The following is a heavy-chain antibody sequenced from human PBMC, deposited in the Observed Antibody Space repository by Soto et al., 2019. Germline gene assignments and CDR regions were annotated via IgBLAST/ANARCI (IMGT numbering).Heavy chain of an antibody. J-gene: IGHJ4*02. CDR1: GGSISSSTYY. CDR3: APVGIGTTTVDY. V-gene: IGHV4-39*02. CDR2: IYYSWAT. D-gene: IGHD5-12*01. Sequence: QLQLRESGPGLVQPSETLSLTCLVSGGSISSSTYYWGWIRQPPVKGLEWIGSIYYSWATYYNPSLRSRITISMDRSKNHFSLKLTSVTAADTAIYYCAPVGIGTTTVDYWGQGTLVTVSS.